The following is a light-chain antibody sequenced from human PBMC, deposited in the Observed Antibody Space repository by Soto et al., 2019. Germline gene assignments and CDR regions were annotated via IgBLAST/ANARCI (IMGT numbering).Light chain of an antibody. J-gene: IGKJ1*01. V-gene: IGKV4-1*01. CDR3: QQYGNSRT. Sequence: DIVMTQSPDSLAVSLGERATINCKSSQSVLYSSNNKNYLAWYQQKPGQPPKLLIYGASSRATGIPDRFSGSGSGTDFTLTISRLEPEDFAVYYCQQYGNSRTFGQGTKVDIK. CDR1: QSVLYSSNNKNY. CDR2: GAS.